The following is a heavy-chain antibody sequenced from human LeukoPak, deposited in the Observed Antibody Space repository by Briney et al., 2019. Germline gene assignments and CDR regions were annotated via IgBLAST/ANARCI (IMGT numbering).Heavy chain of an antibody. D-gene: IGHD6-19*01. CDR2: IKQDGSEK. V-gene: IGHV3-7*01. CDR3: ARGAGSGWYYYYYGMDV. Sequence: GSLRLSCAASGFTFSSYCMSWVRQAPGKGLEWVANIKQDGSEKYYVDSVKGRFTISRDNAKNSLYLQMNSLRAEDTAVYYCARGAGSGWYYYYYGMDVWGQGTTVTVSS. CDR1: GFTFSSYC. J-gene: IGHJ6*02.